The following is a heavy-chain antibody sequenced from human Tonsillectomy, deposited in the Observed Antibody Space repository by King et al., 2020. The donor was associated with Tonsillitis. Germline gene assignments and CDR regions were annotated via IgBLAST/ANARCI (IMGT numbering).Heavy chain of an antibody. D-gene: IGHD3-9*01. J-gene: IGHJ4*02. CDR2: ISWNSGSI. Sequence: VQLVESGGGLVQPGRSLRLSCAASGFTFDDYAMHWVRQAPGKGLEWVSGISWNSGSIGYADSVKGRFTLSRDNAKNSLYLQMNSLRAEDTALYYCAKSANAIFHPTGPFFDSWGQGTPVTVSS. CDR1: GFTFDDYA. CDR3: AKSANAIFHPTGPFFDS. V-gene: IGHV3-9*01.